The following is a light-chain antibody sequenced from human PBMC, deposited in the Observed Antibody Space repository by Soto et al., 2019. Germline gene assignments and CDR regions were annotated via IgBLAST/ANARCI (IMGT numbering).Light chain of an antibody. CDR3: QQYGSSPET. Sequence: EIVLTQSPATLSLSPGERATLSCRASQSVYTYLAWYQQKPGQAPRLLIYGASSRATGIPDRFSGSGSGTDFTLTISRLEPEDFAVYYCQQYGSSPETFGQGTKVDI. J-gene: IGKJ1*01. CDR2: GAS. CDR1: QSVYTY. V-gene: IGKV3-20*01.